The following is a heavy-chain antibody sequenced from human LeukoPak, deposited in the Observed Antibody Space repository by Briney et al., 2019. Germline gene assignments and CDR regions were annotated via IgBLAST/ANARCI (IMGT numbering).Heavy chain of an antibody. D-gene: IGHD4-17*01. CDR2: VSGYNGNT. CDR3: ARARDYGADS. Sequence: ASVKVSCKASGYTFATYGLGWVRQAPGQGLEWMGWVSGYNGNTNYAQKFQGRVTMTIHTSTSTSYMELRSLTSDDTAVYYCARARDYGADSWGQGTLVTVSS. J-gene: IGHJ5*01. CDR1: GYTFATYG. V-gene: IGHV1-18*01.